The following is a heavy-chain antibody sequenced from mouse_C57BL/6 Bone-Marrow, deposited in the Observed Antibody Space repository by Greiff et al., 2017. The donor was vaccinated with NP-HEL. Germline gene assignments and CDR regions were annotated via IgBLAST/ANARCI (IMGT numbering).Heavy chain of an antibody. J-gene: IGHJ3*01. D-gene: IGHD1-1*01. V-gene: IGHV14-1*01. CDR2: SDPEDGDT. CDR1: GFNIKDYY. CDR3: TTGDYGSEPFAY. Sequence: VPLKESGAELVRPGASVKLSCTASGFNIKDYYMHWVKQRPEQGLEWIGRSDPEDGDTEYAPTFQGKATMTADKSSNTAYLQRSSLTSEDTAVYYCTTGDYGSEPFAYWGQGTLVTVSA.